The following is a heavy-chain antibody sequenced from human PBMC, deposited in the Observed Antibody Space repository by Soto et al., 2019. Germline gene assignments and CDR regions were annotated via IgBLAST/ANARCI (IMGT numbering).Heavy chain of an antibody. CDR1: GFTFSSYS. CDR2: ISSSSSYI. CDR3: ARDSTWELLPYYYGMDV. Sequence: GGSLRLSCAASGFTFSSYSMNWVRQAPGKGLEWVSSISSSSSYIYYADSVKGRFTISRDNAKNSLYLQMNSLRAEDTAVYYCARDSTWELLPYYYGMDVWGQGTTVTVSS. D-gene: IGHD1-26*01. V-gene: IGHV3-21*01. J-gene: IGHJ6*02.